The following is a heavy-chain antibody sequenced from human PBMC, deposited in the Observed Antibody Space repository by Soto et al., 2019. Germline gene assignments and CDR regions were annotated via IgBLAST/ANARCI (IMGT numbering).Heavy chain of an antibody. CDR1: GGSISSGGYY. Sequence: QVQLQESGPGLVKPSQILSLTCTVSGGSISSGGYYWSWIRQNPGKGLEWIGYIFYSGSTNYNPSLKSRVTISVDTSKKQFSLKLSSVTAADTAVYYCARDESATDAFDIWGQGTMVTVSS. CDR3: ARDESATDAFDI. D-gene: IGHD5-12*01. CDR2: IFYSGST. J-gene: IGHJ3*02. V-gene: IGHV4-31*03.